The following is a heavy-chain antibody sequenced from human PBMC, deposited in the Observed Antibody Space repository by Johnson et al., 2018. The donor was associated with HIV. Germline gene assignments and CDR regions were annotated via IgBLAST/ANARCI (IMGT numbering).Heavy chain of an antibody. D-gene: IGHD3-10*01. Sequence: VESGGGVVQPGRSLRLSCAASRFTFSSYGMHWVRQAPGKGLEWVAVISYDGGNKYYADSVKGRFTISRDNSKNTLYLQMNSLRAEDTAVYYCARAVTPFGDWEAFDIWGQGTMVTVSS. CDR2: ISYDGGNK. J-gene: IGHJ3*02. V-gene: IGHV3-30*03. CDR1: RFTFSSYG. CDR3: ARAVTPFGDWEAFDI.